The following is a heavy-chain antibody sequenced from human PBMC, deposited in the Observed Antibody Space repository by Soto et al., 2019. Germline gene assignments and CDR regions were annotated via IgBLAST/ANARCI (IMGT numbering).Heavy chain of an antibody. CDR1: GFTFGDYA. D-gene: IGHD5-12*01. Sequence: GGSLRLSCTASGFTFGDYAMSRFRQAPGKGLEWVGFIRSKAYGGTTEYAASVKGRFTISRDDSKSIAYLQMNSLKTEDTAVYYCTRGSPIVATIGYWFDPWGQGTLVTVSS. CDR2: IRSKAYGGTT. J-gene: IGHJ5*02. V-gene: IGHV3-49*03. CDR3: TRGSPIVATIGYWFDP.